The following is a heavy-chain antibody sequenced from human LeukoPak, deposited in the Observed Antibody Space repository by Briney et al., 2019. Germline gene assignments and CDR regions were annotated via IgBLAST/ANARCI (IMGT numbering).Heavy chain of an antibody. Sequence: GGSLRLSCEASGFTFGSHAMYWVRQAQGKGLEWVAGIFGGGGSPHYADPVKGRFTISRDNSRNTVYLQINSLRAEDTAVYYCGKTTVGYSSGQKPAWPVDYWGQGTLVTVSS. CDR3: GKTTVGYSSGQKPAWPVDY. V-gene: IGHV3-23*01. CDR2: IFGGGGSP. D-gene: IGHD5-18*01. J-gene: IGHJ4*02. CDR1: GFTFGSHA.